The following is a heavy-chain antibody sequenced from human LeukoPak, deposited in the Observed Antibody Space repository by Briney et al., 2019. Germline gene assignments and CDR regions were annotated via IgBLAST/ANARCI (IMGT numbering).Heavy chain of an antibody. CDR2: IIPILGIA. CDR1: GGTFSSYA. Sequence: SVTVSCKASGGTFSSYAISWVRQAPGQGLEWMGRIIPILGIANYAQKFQGRVTITADKSTSTAYMELSSLRSEDTAVYYCARKGSVAAYFDYWGQGTLVTVSS. J-gene: IGHJ4*02. V-gene: IGHV1-69*10. D-gene: IGHD6-19*01. CDR3: ARKGSVAAYFDY.